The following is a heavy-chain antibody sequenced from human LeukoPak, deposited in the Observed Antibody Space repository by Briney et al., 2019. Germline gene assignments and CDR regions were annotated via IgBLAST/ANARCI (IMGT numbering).Heavy chain of an antibody. V-gene: IGHV4-31*03. CDR1: GGSISSGGYY. CDR2: TYYSGST. CDR3: ATGRRNCGGDCYSG. Sequence: SQTLSLTCTVSGGSISSGGYYWSWIRQHPGKGLEWIGYTYYSGSTYYNPSLKSRVTISVDTSKNQFSLKLSSVTAADTAVYYCATGRRNCGGDCYSGWGQGTLVTVSS. D-gene: IGHD2-21*02. J-gene: IGHJ4*02.